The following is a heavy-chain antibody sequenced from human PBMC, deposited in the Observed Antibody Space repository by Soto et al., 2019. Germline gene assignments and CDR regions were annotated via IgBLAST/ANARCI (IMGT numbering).Heavy chain of an antibody. Sequence: ASLKFSCKSSGYTFTGYYAHCVRQAPGQGLEWMGWINPNSGGTHYAQKFQGRVTLTRDTSVSTAYMELSRLRSDDTAVYYCARAETSGIHYFDYWGQGSLVTVSS. CDR2: INPNSGGT. D-gene: IGHD6-13*01. CDR3: ARAETSGIHYFDY. CDR1: GYTFTGYY. J-gene: IGHJ4*02. V-gene: IGHV1-2*02.